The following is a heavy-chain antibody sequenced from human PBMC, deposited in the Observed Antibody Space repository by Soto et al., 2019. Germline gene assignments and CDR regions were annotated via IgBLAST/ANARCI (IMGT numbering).Heavy chain of an antibody. D-gene: IGHD3-22*01. V-gene: IGHV3-74*01. Sequence: GGSLRLSCAASGFSFSTYWMHWVRQAPGKGLVWVSRIKGDGSTTTYADSVKGRFTISRDNAKNTLYLQMNSLRAEDTAVYYCAKDSFDYYDSSGYWSPYYYYGMDVWGQGTTVTVSS. CDR3: AKDSFDYYDSSGYWSPYYYYGMDV. J-gene: IGHJ6*02. CDR1: GFSFSTYW. CDR2: IKGDGSTT.